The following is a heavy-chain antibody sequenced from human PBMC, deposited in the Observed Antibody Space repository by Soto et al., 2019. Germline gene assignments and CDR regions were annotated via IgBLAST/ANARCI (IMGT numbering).Heavy chain of an antibody. CDR2: IHHRGGT. Sequence: SETRSLTCGVSGISINTSNWWSWVRQPPGKGLEWIAEIHHRGGTNYNPSLENRVTISVDKSKNQFSLKLSSVTAADTAVYYCARDHYDILTGPIEGYYYYYYGMDVWGQGTTVTVS. V-gene: IGHV4-4*02. J-gene: IGHJ6*02. CDR1: GISINTSNW. D-gene: IGHD3-9*01. CDR3: ARDHYDILTGPIEGYYYYYYGMDV.